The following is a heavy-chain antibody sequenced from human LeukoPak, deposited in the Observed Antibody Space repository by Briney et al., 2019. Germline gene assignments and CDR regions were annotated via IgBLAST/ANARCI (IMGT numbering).Heavy chain of an antibody. CDR2: IYTSGST. D-gene: IGHD3-16*01. Sequence: PSETLSLTCTVSGGSISRYYWSWIRQPAGKGLEWIGRIYTSGSTNYNPSLKSRVTMSVDTSKNQFSLKLSSVTAADTAVYYCARAFGPGGVGYYYMDVWGKGTTVTVSS. CDR1: GGSISRYY. J-gene: IGHJ6*03. CDR3: ARAFGPGGVGYYYMDV. V-gene: IGHV4-4*07.